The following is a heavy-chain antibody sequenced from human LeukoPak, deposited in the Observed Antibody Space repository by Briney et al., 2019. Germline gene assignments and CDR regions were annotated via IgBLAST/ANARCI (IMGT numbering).Heavy chain of an antibody. D-gene: IGHD3-10*01. V-gene: IGHV1-8*01. J-gene: IGHJ6*03. CDR1: GNTFTSYD. CDR3: ARSPKIIWVYYMDV. CDR2: MNPNSGNT. Sequence: ASVKVSCKASGNTFTSYDINWVGKATGQGLYWMEWMNPNSGNTGYAQKFQDRVIMTRNTSISTAYMELSSLRSEDTAVYYCARSPKIIWVYYMDVWGKGTTVTVSS.